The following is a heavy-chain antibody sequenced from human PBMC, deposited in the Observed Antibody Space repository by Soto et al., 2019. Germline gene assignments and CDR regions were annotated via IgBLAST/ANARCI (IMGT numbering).Heavy chain of an antibody. D-gene: IGHD2-2*01. V-gene: IGHV4-59*01. CDR1: GASISSYY. J-gene: IGHJ4*02. Sequence: QVQLQESGPGLVKLSETLSLTCTVPGASISSYYWTWIRQPPGKGLERIGYISYSGSTNYNPSLKSRVTISVDTSMNQFSLKLTSVTAADTAEYFCARVTPRNSTLYFYDYWGQATLVTVSS. CDR3: ARVTPRNSTLYFYDY. CDR2: ISYSGST.